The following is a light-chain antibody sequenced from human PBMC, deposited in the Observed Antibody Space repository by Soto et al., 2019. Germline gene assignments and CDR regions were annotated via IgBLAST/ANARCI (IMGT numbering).Light chain of an antibody. J-gene: IGKJ1*01. Sequence: EIVMTQSPATLSVSPGERATLSCRASQSVSSNLAWYQQKPGQAPRLLIYGASTRATGIPARFSGSGSETEFTLTISKLQAEDFAVYYCQQYNNWPPWTVGQGTKVEIK. V-gene: IGKV3-15*01. CDR2: GAS. CDR1: QSVSSN. CDR3: QQYNNWPPWT.